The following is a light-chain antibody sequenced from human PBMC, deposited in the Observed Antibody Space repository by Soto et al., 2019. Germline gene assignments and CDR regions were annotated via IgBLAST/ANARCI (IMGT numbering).Light chain of an antibody. CDR3: QQSYSKDT. J-gene: IGKJ2*01. CDR2: AAS. V-gene: IGKV1-39*01. Sequence: DIQMTQSPSSLSASVGDRVTITCRASQSISSYLNWYQQKPGKAPKLLIYAASSLQSGVPSRFSGSGSGTDFTLTISSLQPEAFATYYCQQSYSKDTFGQGTKLEIK. CDR1: QSISSY.